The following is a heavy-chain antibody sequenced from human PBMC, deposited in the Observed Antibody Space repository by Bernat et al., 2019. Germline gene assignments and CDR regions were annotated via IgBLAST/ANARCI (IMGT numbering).Heavy chain of an antibody. V-gene: IGHV3-30*18. Sequence: QVQLVESGGGVVQPGRSLRLSCAASGFTFSSYGMHWVRQAPGMGLEWVAVISYDGSNKYYADSVKGRFTISRDNSKNTLYLQMNSLRAEDTAVYYCAKDLAIVATSTIFDYWGQGTLVTVSS. J-gene: IGHJ4*02. CDR1: GFTFSSYG. CDR3: AKDLAIVATSTIFDY. CDR2: ISYDGSNK. D-gene: IGHD5-12*01.